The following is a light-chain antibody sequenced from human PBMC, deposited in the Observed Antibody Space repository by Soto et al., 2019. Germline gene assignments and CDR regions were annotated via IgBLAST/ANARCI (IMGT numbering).Light chain of an antibody. CDR2: GAS. J-gene: IGKJ5*01. V-gene: IGKV3-15*01. Sequence: ETVMTQSPATLSVSPGERATLSCRASQRVDSHLAWYRQKPGQAPRLLIYGASTRATGIPARFSGSGSGTEFTLTISSLQSEDFAVYYCQQYSTWPPITFGQGTRLEVK. CDR1: QRVDSH. CDR3: QQYSTWPPIT.